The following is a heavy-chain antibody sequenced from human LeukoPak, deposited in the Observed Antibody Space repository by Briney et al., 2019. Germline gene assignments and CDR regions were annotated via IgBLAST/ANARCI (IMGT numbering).Heavy chain of an antibody. CDR1: EFTYG. CDR2: ISSSGSNT. J-gene: IGHJ4*02. V-gene: IGHV3-23*01. CDR3: ARDWITFGGVIVPLDY. D-gene: IGHD3-16*02. Sequence: GGSLRLSCAASEFTYGMNWVRQAPGKGLECVSAISSSGSNTYYADSVKGRFTISRDNSKNTLYLQMNSLRDEDTAVYYCARDWITFGGVIVPLDYWGQGTLVTVSS.